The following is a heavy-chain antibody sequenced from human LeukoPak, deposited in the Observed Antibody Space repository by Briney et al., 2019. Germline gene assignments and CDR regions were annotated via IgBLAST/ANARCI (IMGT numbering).Heavy chain of an antibody. V-gene: IGHV1-2*02. D-gene: IGHD3-9*01. CDR3: ATSCGILTGLETYYFDY. Sequence: ASVKVSCKASGYTFTGYYMHWVRQAPGQGLEWMGWINPNSGGTNYAQKFQGRVTMTRDTSISTAYMELSRLRSDDTAVFYCATSCGILTGLETYYFDYWGQGTLVTVSS. CDR1: GYTFTGYY. CDR2: INPNSGGT. J-gene: IGHJ4*02.